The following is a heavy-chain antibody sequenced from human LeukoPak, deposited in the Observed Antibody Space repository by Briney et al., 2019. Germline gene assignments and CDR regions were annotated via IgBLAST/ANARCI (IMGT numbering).Heavy chain of an antibody. CDR3: ARLFGGSGWYFDY. J-gene: IGHJ4*02. V-gene: IGHV5-51*01. Sequence: RGASLKISCKGSGYIFTSYWIGWVRQLPGKGLEWMGIIYPGDSDTRYSPSFQGQVTISADKSISTAYLQWSSLKASDTAMYYCARLFGGSGWYFDYWGQGTLVTVSS. D-gene: IGHD6-19*01. CDR2: IYPGDSDT. CDR1: GYIFTSYW.